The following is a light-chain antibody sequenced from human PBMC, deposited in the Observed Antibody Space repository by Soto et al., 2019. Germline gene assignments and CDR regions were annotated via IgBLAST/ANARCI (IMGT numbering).Light chain of an antibody. CDR1: QSVSSSY. CDR3: QQYGSSRT. J-gene: IGKJ1*01. CDR2: GAS. V-gene: IGKV3-20*01. Sequence: DIVLTQSPGTLSLSPGERATLSCRASQSVSSSYLAWYQQKSGQAPRLLIYGASSRATGIPDRFSGSGSGTDFTFTISRLEPEDFAVYYCQQYGSSRTFAQGTKVDIK.